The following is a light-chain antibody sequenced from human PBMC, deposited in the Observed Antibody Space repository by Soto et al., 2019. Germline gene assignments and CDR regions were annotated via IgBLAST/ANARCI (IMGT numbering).Light chain of an antibody. J-gene: IGLJ2*01. V-gene: IGLV4-69*01. CDR1: SGHSSYA. CDR2: VKSDGSH. CDR3: QTCGAGHVV. Sequence: QTVVTQSPSASASPGASVKLTCTLSSGHSSYAIAWHQQQPEKGPRYLMKVKSDGSHTKGDGIPDRFSGSSSGAERYLTISSLQSEDEADYYCQTCGAGHVVFGGGTQLTVL.